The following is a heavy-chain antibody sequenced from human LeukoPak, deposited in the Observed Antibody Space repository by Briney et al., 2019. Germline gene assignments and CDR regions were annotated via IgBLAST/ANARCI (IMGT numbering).Heavy chain of an antibody. CDR1: GFTFSNFG. V-gene: IGHV3-30*03. D-gene: IGHD3-22*01. CDR3: ARALVGGYYPYYYYYGMDV. CDR2: ISSDGSNK. Sequence: GGSLRLSCAASGFTFSNFGMHWVRQAPGKGLEWVAVISSDGSNKYCADSVKGRFTISRDNSKNTLYLQMNSLRAEDTAVYYCARALVGGYYPYYYYYGMDVWGQGTAVAVSS. J-gene: IGHJ6*02.